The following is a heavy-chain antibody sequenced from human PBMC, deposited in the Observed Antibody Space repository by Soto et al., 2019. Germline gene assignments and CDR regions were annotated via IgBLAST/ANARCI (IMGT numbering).Heavy chain of an antibody. CDR1: GYSFTSYW. D-gene: IGHD3-10*01. CDR3: ARQEITMVLGGGSHYYGMDV. Sequence: GESLKISCKGSGYSFTSYWIGWVRQMPGKGLEWMGIIYPGDSDTRYSPSFQGQVTISADKSISTAYLQWSSLKASDTAMYYCARQEITMVLGGGSHYYGMDVWGQGTTVTVSS. CDR2: IYPGDSDT. V-gene: IGHV5-51*01. J-gene: IGHJ6*02.